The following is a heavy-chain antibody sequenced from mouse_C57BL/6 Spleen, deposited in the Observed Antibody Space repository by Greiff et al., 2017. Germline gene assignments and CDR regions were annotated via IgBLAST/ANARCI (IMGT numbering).Heavy chain of an antibody. V-gene: IGHV1-52*01. CDR3: ARSRTGFVYAMDY. CDR1: GYTFTSYW. J-gene: IGHJ4*01. CDR2: IDPSDSET. Sequence: VQLQQPGAELVRPGSSVKLSCKASGYTFTSYWMHWVKQRPIQGLEWIGNIDPSDSETHYNQKFKDKATLTVDKSSSTAYMQLSSLTSEDSAVYYCARSRTGFVYAMDYWGQGTSVTVSS.